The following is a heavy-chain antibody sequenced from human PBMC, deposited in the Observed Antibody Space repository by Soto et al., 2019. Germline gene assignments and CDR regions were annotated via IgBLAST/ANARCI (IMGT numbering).Heavy chain of an antibody. Sequence: GSLRLSCAASGFTFSSYAMHWVRQAPGKGLEWVAVISYDGSNKYYADSVKGRFTISRDNSKNTLYLQMNSLRAEDTAVYYCASEPGYSYGDYFDYWGQGTLVTVSS. CDR3: ASEPGYSYGDYFDY. J-gene: IGHJ4*02. CDR1: GFTFSSYA. D-gene: IGHD5-18*01. CDR2: ISYDGSNK. V-gene: IGHV3-30-3*01.